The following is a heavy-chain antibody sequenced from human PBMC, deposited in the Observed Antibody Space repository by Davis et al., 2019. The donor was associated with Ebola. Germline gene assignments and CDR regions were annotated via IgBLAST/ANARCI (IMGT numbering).Heavy chain of an antibody. D-gene: IGHD3-10*01. J-gene: IGHJ4*02. CDR3: AKEYCPDSGPYCTYFEV. CDR1: GFNFNSYA. V-gene: IGHV3-30-3*01. Sequence: PGGSLRLSCAASGFNFNSYAMHWVRQAAGKGPAWVAVTAYDGTNKYYADSVKGRFTISRDNSKNSLYLQMDSLRAEDTAVYFCAKEYCPDSGPYCTYFEVWGQGTQVTVSS. CDR2: TAYDGTNK.